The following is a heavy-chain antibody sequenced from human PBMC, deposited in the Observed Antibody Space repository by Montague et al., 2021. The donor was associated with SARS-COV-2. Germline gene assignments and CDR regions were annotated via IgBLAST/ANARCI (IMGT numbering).Heavy chain of an antibody. J-gene: IGHJ6*03. CDR3: ARAIVSGLCSGGNCYKGYYYYMDV. Sequence: SETLSLTCTVSGASISSYSWSWIRQPPGKGLEWIGYMYNSGKINYNPSLQSRVTISVDTSKGQLSLKLNSVTAADTAAYFCARAIVSGLCSGGNCYKGYYYYMDVWDKGTTVTVSS. V-gene: IGHV4-59*13. CDR1: GASISSYS. D-gene: IGHD2-15*01. CDR2: MYNSGKI.